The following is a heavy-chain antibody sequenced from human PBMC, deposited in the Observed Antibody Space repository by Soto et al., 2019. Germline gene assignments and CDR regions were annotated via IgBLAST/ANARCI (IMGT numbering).Heavy chain of an antibody. Sequence: SETLSLTCTVSGGSISSSDFYWGWLRQTPGKGLEFIGSMYYSGTTYYTPSLKSRVTISVDSSKIQFTLKLISVTAADTALYYCAVVDSTGNWFDPWGEGALVTVSA. V-gene: IGHV4-39*01. CDR1: GGSISSSDFY. D-gene: IGHD6-25*01. CDR2: MYYSGTT. CDR3: AVVDSTGNWFDP. J-gene: IGHJ5*02.